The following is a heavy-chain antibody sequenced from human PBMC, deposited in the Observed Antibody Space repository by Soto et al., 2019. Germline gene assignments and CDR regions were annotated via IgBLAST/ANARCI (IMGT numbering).Heavy chain of an antibody. Sequence: GASVKVSCKASGYTFTSYGISWVRQAPGQGLEWMGWISAYNGNTNYAQKLQGRVTMTTDTSTSTAYMELRSLRSDDTAVYYCARQNRFLEWLPPNYYYYYMDVWGKGTTVTVSS. D-gene: IGHD3-3*01. V-gene: IGHV1-18*01. CDR1: GYTFTSYG. J-gene: IGHJ6*03. CDR2: ISAYNGNT. CDR3: ARQNRFLEWLPPNYYYYYMDV.